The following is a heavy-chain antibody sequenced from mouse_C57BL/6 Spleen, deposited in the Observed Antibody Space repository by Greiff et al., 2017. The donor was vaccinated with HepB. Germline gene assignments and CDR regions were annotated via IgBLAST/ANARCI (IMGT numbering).Heavy chain of an antibody. CDR1: GYTFTSYW. V-gene: IGHV1-52*01. CDR2: IDPSDSET. CDR3: ARKEAYSNFFDY. J-gene: IGHJ2*01. D-gene: IGHD2-5*01. Sequence: VQLQQPGAELVRPGSSVKLSCKASGYTFTSYWMHWVKQRPIQGLEWIGNIDPSDSETHYNQKFKDKATLTVDKSSSTAYMQLSSLTSEDSAVYYCARKEAYSNFFDYWGQGTTLTVSS.